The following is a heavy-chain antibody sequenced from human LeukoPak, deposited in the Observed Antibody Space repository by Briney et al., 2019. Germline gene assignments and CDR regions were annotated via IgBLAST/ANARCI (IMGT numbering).Heavy chain of an antibody. CDR1: GGSFSGYY. Sequence: SETLSLTCAVYGGSFSGYYWSWIRQPPGKGLEWIGEINHSGSTNYNPSLKSRATISVDTSKNQFSLKLSSVTAADTAVYYCARARGILWFGELLPYYFDYWGQGTLVTVSS. D-gene: IGHD3-10*01. CDR3: ARARGILWFGELLPYYFDY. CDR2: INHSGST. J-gene: IGHJ4*02. V-gene: IGHV4-34*01.